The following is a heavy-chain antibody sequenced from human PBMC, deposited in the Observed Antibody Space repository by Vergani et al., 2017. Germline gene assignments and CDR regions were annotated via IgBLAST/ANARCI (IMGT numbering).Heavy chain of an antibody. Sequence: VQLVESGGGLVQPGGSLRLSCAASGFTVSSNYMSWVRQAPGKGLEWVAVISYDGSNKYYADSVKGRFTISRDNSKNTLYLQMNSLRAEDTAVYYCARELVVPAATRTYDAFDIWGQGTMVTVSS. CDR2: ISYDGSNK. CDR3: ARELVVPAATRTYDAFDI. CDR1: GFTVSSNY. J-gene: IGHJ3*02. V-gene: IGHV3-30-3*01. D-gene: IGHD2-2*01.